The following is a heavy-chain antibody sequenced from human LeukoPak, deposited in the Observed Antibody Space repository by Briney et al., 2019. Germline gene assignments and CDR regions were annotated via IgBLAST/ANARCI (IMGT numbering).Heavy chain of an antibody. V-gene: IGHV1-2*02. J-gene: IGHJ4*02. CDR2: IKPDSGAT. D-gene: IGHD5-18*01. CDR1: GYTFTGHY. CDR3: ARPEYRYGYILDY. Sequence: GASVKVSCKASGYTFTGHYIHWVRQAHGQGLEWMGWIKPDSGATNYAQKFQGRVTMTRDTSISTAHMELNRLTSDDTAVYYCARPEYRYGYILDYWGQGTLVTVSS.